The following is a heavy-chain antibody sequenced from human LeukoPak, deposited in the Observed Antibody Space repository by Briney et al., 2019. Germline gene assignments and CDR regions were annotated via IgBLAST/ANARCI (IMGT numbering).Heavy chain of an antibody. CDR1: GFTFTNHW. D-gene: IGHD3-3*02. CDR3: AKSGSSVFWS. Sequence: GGSLKLSCAASGFTFTNHWMSWVRQAPGKGLEWVANIKEDGSEKYYVDSVKGRFTVSRDNVKNSLFLQMNSLRVDDTAVYYCAKSGSSVFWSWGQGTLVTVSS. V-gene: IGHV3-7*03. CDR2: IKEDGSEK. J-gene: IGHJ5*02.